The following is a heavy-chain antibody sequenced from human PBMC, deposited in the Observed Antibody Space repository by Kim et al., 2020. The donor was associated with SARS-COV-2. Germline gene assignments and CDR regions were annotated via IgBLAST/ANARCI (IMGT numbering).Heavy chain of an antibody. D-gene: IGHD3-3*01. CDR1: GFTVSSNY. CDR2: IYSGGST. Sequence: GGSLRLSCAASGFTVSSNYMSWVRQAPGKGLEWVSVIYSGGSTYYADSVKGRFTISRDNSKNTLYLQMNSLRAEDTAVYYCASNLYYDFWSGGGGVLNWGPGTLVTVSS. CDR3: ASNLYYDFWSGGGGVLN. J-gene: IGHJ4*02. V-gene: IGHV3-53*01.